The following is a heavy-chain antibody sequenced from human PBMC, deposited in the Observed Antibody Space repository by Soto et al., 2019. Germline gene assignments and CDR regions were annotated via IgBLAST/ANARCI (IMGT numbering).Heavy chain of an antibody. V-gene: IGHV3-30*18. CDR3: AKEGESGWQAFYYYYGMDV. CDR2: ISYDGRNK. CDR1: GFTFSSYG. J-gene: IGHJ6*02. D-gene: IGHD6-19*01. Sequence: QVQLVESGGGVVQPGRSLRLSCAASGFTFSSYGMHWVRQAPGKGLEWVAVISYDGRNKYYADSVKGRFTISRDNSKNTLYLQMNSLRAEDTAVYYCAKEGESGWQAFYYYYGMDVWGQGTTVTVSS.